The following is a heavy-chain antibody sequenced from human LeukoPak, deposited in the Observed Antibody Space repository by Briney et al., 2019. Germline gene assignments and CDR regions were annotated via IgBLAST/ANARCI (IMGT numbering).Heavy chain of an antibody. CDR3: ARAHDYDRSGFDY. D-gene: IGHD3-22*01. CDR2: MSPNSGDT. V-gene: IGHV1-8*01. CDR1: GYTFTSYD. Sequence: ASVKVSCKASGYTFTSYDIHWVRQATGQGLEWMGWMSPNSGDTGYAQNFRGRVTMTRNTSISTAYMELSSLRSEDTAVYYCARAHDYDRSGFDYWGQGTLVTVSS. J-gene: IGHJ4*02.